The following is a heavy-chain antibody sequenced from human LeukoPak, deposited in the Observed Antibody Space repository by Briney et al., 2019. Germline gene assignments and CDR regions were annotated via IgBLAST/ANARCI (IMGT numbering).Heavy chain of an antibody. Sequence: GGSLRLSCAASGFTFSSYWMHWVRQAPGKGLVWVTRINSDGSSTSYADSVKGRFTISRDNAKNTLYLQMNSLRAEDTAVYYCARGFRVETTVTTSSGGWFDPWGQGTLVTVSS. CDR2: INSDGSST. CDR1: GFTFSSYW. J-gene: IGHJ5*02. V-gene: IGHV3-74*01. D-gene: IGHD4-11*01. CDR3: ARGFRVETTVTTSSGGWFDP.